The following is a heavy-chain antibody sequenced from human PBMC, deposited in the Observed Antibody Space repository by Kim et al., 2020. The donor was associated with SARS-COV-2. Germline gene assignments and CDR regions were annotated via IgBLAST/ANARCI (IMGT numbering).Heavy chain of an antibody. D-gene: IGHD6-13*01. Sequence: GGSLRLSCAASGFTFSSYAMHWVRQAPGKGLEWVAVISYDGSNKYYADSVKGRFTISRDNSKNTLYLQMNSLRAEDTAVYYCAREGIAAAYGMDVWGQGTTVTVSS. CDR1: GFTFSSYA. CDR3: AREGIAAAYGMDV. J-gene: IGHJ6*02. V-gene: IGHV3-30*04. CDR2: ISYDGSNK.